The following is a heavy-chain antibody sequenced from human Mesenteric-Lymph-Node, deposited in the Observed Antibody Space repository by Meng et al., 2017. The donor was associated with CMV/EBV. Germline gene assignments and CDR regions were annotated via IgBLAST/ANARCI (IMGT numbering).Heavy chain of an antibody. D-gene: IGHD4-23*01. V-gene: IGHV4-34*01. J-gene: IGHJ4*02. Sequence: VELRPLGAGLLKPSETPSLTWVADGGSFSGYYWSWIRQHPGKGLEWIGEINHSGSTNYNPSLKSRVTISVDTSKNQFSLKLSSVTAADTAVYYCARHQRWLKSEGGFNYWGQGTLVTVSS. CDR3: ARHQRWLKSEGGFNY. CDR1: GGSFSGYY. CDR2: INHSGST.